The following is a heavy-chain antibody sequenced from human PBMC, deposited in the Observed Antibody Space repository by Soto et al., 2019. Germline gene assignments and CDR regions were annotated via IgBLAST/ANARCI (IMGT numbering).Heavy chain of an antibody. CDR2: INPNSGGT. Sequence: ASVKVSCKASGYTFTGYYMHWVRQAPGQGLEWMGWINPNSGGTNYAQKFQGRVTMTRDTSISTAYMELSRLRSDDTAVYYCARVPGLVDNDAFDIWGQGTMVTV. J-gene: IGHJ3*02. CDR3: ARVPGLVDNDAFDI. V-gene: IGHV1-2*02. D-gene: IGHD3-9*01. CDR1: GYTFTGYY.